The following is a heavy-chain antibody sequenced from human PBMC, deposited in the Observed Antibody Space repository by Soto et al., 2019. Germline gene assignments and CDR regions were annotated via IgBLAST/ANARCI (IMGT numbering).Heavy chain of an antibody. Sequence: QVQLQESGPGLVKPSQTLSLTCTVSGGSISSGGYYWSWIRQHPGKGLEWIGYIYYSGSTYYNPSLKSRVTISVDTSKNQFSLKLGSVTAADTAVYYCARGGGWGILYWFDPWGQGTLVTVSS. CDR1: GGSISSGGYY. J-gene: IGHJ5*02. V-gene: IGHV4-31*03. CDR3: ARGGGWGILYWFDP. CDR2: IYYSGST. D-gene: IGHD3-16*01.